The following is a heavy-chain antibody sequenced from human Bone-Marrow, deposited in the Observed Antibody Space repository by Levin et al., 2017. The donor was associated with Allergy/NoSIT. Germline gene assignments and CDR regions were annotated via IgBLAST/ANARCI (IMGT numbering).Heavy chain of an antibody. Sequence: ASVKVSCKASGYTFTSYDIDWVRQATGQGLEWMGWMNPNGNTGYSQKFQGRVTMTRNTSTSTTYMVLSGLTSEDTAVYYCARGQGCDGGNCYFGTRGMDVWGQGTTVTVSS. J-gene: IGHJ6*02. D-gene: IGHD3-10*01. CDR3: ARGQGCDGGNCYFGTRGMDV. CDR2: MNPNGNT. V-gene: IGHV1-8*01. CDR1: GYTFTSYD.